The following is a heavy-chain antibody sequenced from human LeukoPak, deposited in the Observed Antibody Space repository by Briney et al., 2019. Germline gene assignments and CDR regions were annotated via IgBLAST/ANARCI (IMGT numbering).Heavy chain of an antibody. CDR1: GGAFSGYY. Sequence: SETLSLTCAVYGGAFSGYYWSWIRQPPGKGLEWIGEINHSGSTNYNPSLKSRVTISVDTSKNQFSLKLSSVTAADTAVYYCARCPTYCSSTCCLSYYYYMDVWRKGTTVTVS. V-gene: IGHV4-34*01. J-gene: IGHJ6*03. CDR2: INHSGST. CDR3: ARCPTYCSSTCCLSYYYYMDV. D-gene: IGHD2-2*01.